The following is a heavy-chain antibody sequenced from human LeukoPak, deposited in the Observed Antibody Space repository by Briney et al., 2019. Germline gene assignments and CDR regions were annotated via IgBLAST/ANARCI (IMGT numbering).Heavy chain of an antibody. CDR3: AKPLSGSYSEFDY. CDR1: GFTFSSXA. D-gene: IGHD1-26*01. V-gene: IGHV3-23*01. Sequence: GGSXRLSCAASGFTFSSXAMSWVXQXPGXGLEWXSAITGSGGSTYYADSVMGRFTISRDNSKNTVYLQINSLRAEDTAVYYCAKPLSGSYSEFDYWGQGTLVTVSS. CDR2: ITGSGGST. J-gene: IGHJ4*02.